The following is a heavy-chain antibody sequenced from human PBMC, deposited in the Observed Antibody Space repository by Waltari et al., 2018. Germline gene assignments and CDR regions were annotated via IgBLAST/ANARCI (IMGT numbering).Heavy chain of an antibody. CDR2: INSEGSTT. J-gene: IGHJ4*02. Sequence: EVQLVESGGGLVQPGGSLRLSCAASGFTFSNYWMHWVRQSPGTGRVWVSRINSEGSTTTYADSVKGRFTISRDNAKNTLYLQMNGLTADDTAVYYCAREGKDRAFDYWGQGTLGTVSS. CDR1: GFTFSNYW. V-gene: IGHV3-74*03. CDR3: AREGKDRAFDY. D-gene: IGHD2-15*01.